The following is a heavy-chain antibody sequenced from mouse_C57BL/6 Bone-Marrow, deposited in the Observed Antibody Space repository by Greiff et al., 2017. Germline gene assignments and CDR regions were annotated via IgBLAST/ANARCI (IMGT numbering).Heavy chain of an antibody. CDR2: IDPEDGDT. J-gene: IGHJ3*01. CDR3: TTLYGLLTWFAY. D-gene: IGHD1-1*02. CDR1: GFNINDYY. Sequence: VQLQQSGAELVRPGASVKLSCTASGFNINDYYMHWVKQRPEQGLEWIGRIDPEDGDTEYAPKFQGKATMTADTSSNTAYLHLSSLTSEDTAVYYCTTLYGLLTWFAYWGPGTLVTVSA. V-gene: IGHV14-1*01.